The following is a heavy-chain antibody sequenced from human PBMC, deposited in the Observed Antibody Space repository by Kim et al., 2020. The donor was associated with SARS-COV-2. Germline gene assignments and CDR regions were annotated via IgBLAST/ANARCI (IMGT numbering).Heavy chain of an antibody. J-gene: IGHJ6*02. D-gene: IGHD3-22*01. CDR1: GFTFSSYE. CDR3: ARGSIRITMIVVVQGMDV. V-gene: IGHV3-48*03. CDR2: ISSSGSTI. Sequence: GGSLRLSCAASGFTFSSYEMNWVRQAPGKGLEWVSYISSSGSTIYYADSVKGRFTISRDNAKNSLYLQMNSLRAEDTAVYYCARGSIRITMIVVVQGMDVWAKGPRSPSP.